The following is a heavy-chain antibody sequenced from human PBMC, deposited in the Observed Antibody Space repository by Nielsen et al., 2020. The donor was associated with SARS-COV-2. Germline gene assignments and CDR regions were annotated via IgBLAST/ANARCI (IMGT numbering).Heavy chain of an antibody. V-gene: IGHV3-30*03. J-gene: IGHJ3*02. Sequence: GESLKISCAASGFTFSPYGMHWVRQAPGKGLEWVAFTSYDERNKYYVDSVKGRFTISRDNSKNTLYLQMNSLRVEDTAVYYCARDFGFNVLAGDAATFGIWGQGTMVTVSS. CDR1: GFTFSPYG. CDR2: TSYDERNK. D-gene: IGHD3-16*01. CDR3: ARDFGFNVLAGDAATFGI.